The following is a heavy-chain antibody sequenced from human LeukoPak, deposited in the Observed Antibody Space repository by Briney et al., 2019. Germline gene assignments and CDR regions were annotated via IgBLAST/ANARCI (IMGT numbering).Heavy chain of an antibody. CDR1: GYTFTSYY. CDR2: FNPSGGRT. J-gene: IGHJ4*02. V-gene: IGHV1-46*01. CDR3: ARGRLLWFGESRLEFDY. D-gene: IGHD3-10*01. Sequence: ASVKVSCKASGYTFTSYYIHWVRQAPGQGLEWMGIFNPSGGRTSYAQKFQGRLTMTRDTSTSTVYMELSSLRSEDTAVYYCARGRLLWFGESRLEFDYWGQGTLVTVSS.